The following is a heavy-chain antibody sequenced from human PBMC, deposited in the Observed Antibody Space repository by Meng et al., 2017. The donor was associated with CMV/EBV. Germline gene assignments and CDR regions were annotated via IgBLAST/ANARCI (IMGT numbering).Heavy chain of an antibody. D-gene: IGHD3-3*01. V-gene: IGHV3-30*02. CDR3: ASHYDFWSGYTRDYYGMDV. CDR1: GFTFSSYG. CDR2: IRYDGSNK. J-gene: IGHJ6*02. Sequence: GESLKISCAASGFTFSSYGMHWVRQAPGKGLEWVAFIRYDGSNKYYADSVKGRFTISRDNSKNTLYLQMNSLRAEDTAVYYCASHYDFWSGYTRDYYGMDVWGQGTTVTVSS.